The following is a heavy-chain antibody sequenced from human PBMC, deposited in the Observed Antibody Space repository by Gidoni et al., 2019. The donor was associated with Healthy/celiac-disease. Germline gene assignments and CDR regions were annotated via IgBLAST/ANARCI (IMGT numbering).Heavy chain of an antibody. CDR2: ISSSSSYI. Sequence: EVQLVESGGGLVKPGGSLRLSCAASGFTFSSYSMNWVRQAPGKGLEWVSSISSSSSYIYYADSVKGRFTISRDNAKNSLYLQMNSLRAEDTAVYYCARDRSRGYSYGPLYYFDYWGQGTLVTVSS. J-gene: IGHJ4*02. V-gene: IGHV3-21*01. CDR1: GFTFSSYS. CDR3: ARDRSRGYSYGPLYYFDY. D-gene: IGHD5-18*01.